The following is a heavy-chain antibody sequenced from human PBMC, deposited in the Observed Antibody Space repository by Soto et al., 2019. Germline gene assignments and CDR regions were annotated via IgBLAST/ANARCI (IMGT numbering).Heavy chain of an antibody. CDR3: ARGDGVCYNPRYCDAFDI. J-gene: IGHJ3*02. D-gene: IGHD2-8*01. Sequence: QVQLVQSGAEVKKPGSSVKVSCKASGGTFSSYAISWVRQAPGQGLEWMGGIIPIFGTANYAQKFQGRVTITADECTSTAYMELSSRRSEDTAVYYCARGDGVCYNPRYCDAFDIWGQGTMVTVSS. CDR2: IIPIFGTA. CDR1: GGTFSSYA. V-gene: IGHV1-69*01.